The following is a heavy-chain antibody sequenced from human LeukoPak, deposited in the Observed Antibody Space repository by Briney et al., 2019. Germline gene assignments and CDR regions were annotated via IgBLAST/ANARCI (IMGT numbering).Heavy chain of an antibody. CDR3: ARGAPYYDILTGYYKLSEDYYYYYGMDV. CDR2: IIPILGIT. Sequence: ASVNLSCKASGGTFSSYAISWVRQAPGQGLEWMGRIIPILGITNYAQKFQGRVTITADKSTSTAYMELSSLRSEDTAVYYCARGAPYYDILTGYYKLSEDYYYYYGMDVWGQGTTVTVTS. V-gene: IGHV1-69*04. J-gene: IGHJ6*02. CDR1: GGTFSSYA. D-gene: IGHD3-9*01.